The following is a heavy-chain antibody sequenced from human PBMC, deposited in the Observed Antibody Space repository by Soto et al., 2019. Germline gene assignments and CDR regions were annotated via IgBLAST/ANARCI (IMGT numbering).Heavy chain of an antibody. CDR2: IHSGGRT. D-gene: IGHD1-26*01. V-gene: IGHV3-66*01. CDR1: GLIVSSNY. Sequence: EVPLVESGGDLVQPGGSLRLSCAASGLIVSSNYMSWVRQAPGKGLEWVSVIHSGGRTYYTDSVKGRFAISRDNSKNTLYLQMNSLRAEDTAIYYCARNSATHSPPMVVHWGPGALVTVSS. CDR3: ARNSATHSPPMVVH. J-gene: IGHJ4*02.